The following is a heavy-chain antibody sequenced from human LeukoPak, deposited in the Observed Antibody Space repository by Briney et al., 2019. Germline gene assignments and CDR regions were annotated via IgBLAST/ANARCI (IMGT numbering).Heavy chain of an antibody. J-gene: IGHJ4*02. CDR3: ARSYCSGGSCQGSYFDY. Sequence: ASVKVSCKASGGTFSSYAISWVRQAPGQGLEWMGRIIPILGIANYAQKFQGRVTITADKSTSTAYMELSSLRSEDTAVYYCARSYCSGGSCQGSYFDYWGQGTLVTVSS. D-gene: IGHD2-15*01. CDR1: GGTFSSYA. CDR2: IIPILGIA. V-gene: IGHV1-69*04.